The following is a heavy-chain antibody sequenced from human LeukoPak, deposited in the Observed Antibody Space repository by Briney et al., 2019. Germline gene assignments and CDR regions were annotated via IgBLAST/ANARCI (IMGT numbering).Heavy chain of an antibody. D-gene: IGHD5-18*01. CDR2: INHSGST. J-gene: IGHJ6*03. V-gene: IGHV4-34*01. CDR3: ARGEGGYSYEEYYYYYMDV. Sequence: ASDTLSLTCAVYGGSFSGYYWSWIRQPPGKGLEWIGEINHSGSTNYNPSLKSRVTISVDTSKNQFSLKLSSVTAADTTVYYCARGEGGYSYEEYYYYYMDVWGKGTTVTISS. CDR1: GGSFSGYY.